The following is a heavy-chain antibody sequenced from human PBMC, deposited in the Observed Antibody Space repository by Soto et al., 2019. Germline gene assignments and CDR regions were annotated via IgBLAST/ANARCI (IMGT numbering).Heavy chain of an antibody. J-gene: IGHJ4*02. CDR2: MSYDGTKE. V-gene: IGHV3-30*18. CDR3: AKEFGSTWIDH. CDR1: GFTLTTYG. Sequence: VRLSCAASGFTLTTYGMHWVRQAPGKGLEWVAAMSYDGTKEYYADSVKGRFTISRDSSRNTLFLQLNSLRAEDTAVYYCAKEFGSTWIDHWGEGTLVTVSS. D-gene: IGHD6-13*01.